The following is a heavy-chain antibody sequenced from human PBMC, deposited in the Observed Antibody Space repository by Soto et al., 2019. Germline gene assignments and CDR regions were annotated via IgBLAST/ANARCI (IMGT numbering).Heavy chain of an antibody. CDR2: IYPSDSDT. V-gene: IGHV5-51*01. CDR3: ARRRVSTRYFEY. D-gene: IGHD1-1*01. J-gene: IGHJ4*02. Sequence: SPCKGSGNNFDDYWIAWVRPMPGKGLELMGIIYPSDSDTSYRPSFQGPVTISADKSISSAYLQWSSLRASDTAMYYFARRRVSTRYFEYLDQGAPDAVSS. CDR1: GNNFDDYW.